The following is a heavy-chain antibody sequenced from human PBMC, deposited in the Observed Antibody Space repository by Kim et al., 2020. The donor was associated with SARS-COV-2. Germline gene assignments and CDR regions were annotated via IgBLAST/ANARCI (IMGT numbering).Heavy chain of an antibody. CDR1: GFTFSSYD. CDR2: IGTAGDP. Sequence: GGSLRLSCAASGFTFSSYDMHWVRQATGKGLEWVSAIGTAGDPYYPGSVKGRFTISRENAKNSLYLQMNSLRAGDTAVYYCARGYCSITSCPNLYGMDVWGQGTTVTVS. J-gene: IGHJ6*02. D-gene: IGHD2-2*01. V-gene: IGHV3-13*05. CDR3: ARGYCSITSCPNLYGMDV.